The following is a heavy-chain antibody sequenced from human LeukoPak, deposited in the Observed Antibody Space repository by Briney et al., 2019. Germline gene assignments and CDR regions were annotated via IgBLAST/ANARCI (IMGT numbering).Heavy chain of an antibody. CDR2: ISSSSSYT. D-gene: IGHD4-17*01. CDR3: AGGGTTVTTSYAFDI. CDR1: GFTFSDYY. Sequence: PGGSLRLSCAASGFTFSDYYMSWIRQAPGKGLEWVSYISSSSSYTNYADSVKGRFTISRDNAKNSLYLQMNSLRAEDTAVYYCAGGGTTVTTSYAFDIWGQGTMVTVSS. V-gene: IGHV3-11*05. J-gene: IGHJ3*02.